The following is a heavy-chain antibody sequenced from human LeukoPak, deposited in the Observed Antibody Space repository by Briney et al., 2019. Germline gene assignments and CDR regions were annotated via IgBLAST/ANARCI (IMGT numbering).Heavy chain of an antibody. D-gene: IGHD1-14*01. J-gene: IGHJ3*01. CDR1: GDSVFSEDAA. V-gene: IGHV6-1*01. Sequence: SQTLSLTCAISGDSVFSEDAAWNWIRQSPSRGLEWLGRTYYRSKWGRDYAVSVKSRVTVNSDPSKNQFSLHLNSVTPEDTAVYFCARASNRAFDAWGQGAVVIVSS. CDR3: ARASNRAFDA. CDR2: TYYRSKWGR.